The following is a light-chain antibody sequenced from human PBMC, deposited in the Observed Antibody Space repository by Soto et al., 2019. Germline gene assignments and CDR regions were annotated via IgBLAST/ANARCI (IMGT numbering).Light chain of an antibody. Sequence: SALTQPASVSGSPGQSIAMSCTGTSSVVGTHNFVSWYQQHPGKAPKLIIYDVSNRPSGVSDRFFGSKSGNTASLTISGLQAEDEADYYCSSFTTTNTYVFGTGTKVTVL. V-gene: IGLV2-14*03. J-gene: IGLJ1*01. CDR2: DVS. CDR1: SSVVGTHNF. CDR3: SSFTTTNTYV.